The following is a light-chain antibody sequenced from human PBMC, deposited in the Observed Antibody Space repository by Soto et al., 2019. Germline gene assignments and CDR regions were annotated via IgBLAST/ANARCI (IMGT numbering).Light chain of an antibody. CDR1: QSIANY. V-gene: IGKV1-39*01. Sequence: DIQMTQSPSSLSASVGDRVTITCRASQSIANYLNWYQQKPGKAPKLLIYAASSLQSGVPSRFSGRGSGTDFTLTISSLQPEDFATYYCQQSYSTLWTFGQGTKVDIK. J-gene: IGKJ1*01. CDR2: AAS. CDR3: QQSYSTLWT.